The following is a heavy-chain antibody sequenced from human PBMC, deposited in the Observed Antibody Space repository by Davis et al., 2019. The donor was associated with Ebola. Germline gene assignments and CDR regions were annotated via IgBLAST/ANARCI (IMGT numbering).Heavy chain of an antibody. J-gene: IGHJ4*02. CDR3: ATRGGGNSGDY. V-gene: IGHV3-21*06. CDR2: ISSGSSYI. CDR1: GFTFSSYS. Sequence: PGGSLRLSCAASGFTFSSYSMEWVRQAPGKGLEWVSSISSGSSYIYYADSVKGRFTVSRDNAKNSLYLQMNSLRAEDTAVYYCATRGGGNSGDYWGQGTLVTVSS. D-gene: IGHD4-23*01.